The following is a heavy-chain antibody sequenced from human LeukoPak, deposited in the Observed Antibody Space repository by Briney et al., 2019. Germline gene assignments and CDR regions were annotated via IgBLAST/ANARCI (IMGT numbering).Heavy chain of an antibody. CDR1: GFTAGFTFSTSY. CDR3: ARDDGDV. Sequence: GGSLRLSCETSGFTAGFTFSTSYMTWVRQAPGMGLEWVAEIGPDGSGPVYVDSVKGRITISRDNTRNSLDLQINSLTVEDTAIYYCARDDGDVWGTGTTVTVSS. J-gene: IGHJ6*04. CDR2: IGPDGSGP. V-gene: IGHV3-7*01.